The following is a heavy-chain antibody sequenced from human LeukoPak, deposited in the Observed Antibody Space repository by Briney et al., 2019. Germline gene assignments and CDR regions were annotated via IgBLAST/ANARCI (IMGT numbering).Heavy chain of an antibody. J-gene: IGHJ4*02. D-gene: IGHD1-26*01. V-gene: IGHV3-23*01. CDR3: ARRGSYYEADY. Sequence: GGSLRFSCAASGFTFSSYAMSWVRQAPGKGLEWVSGISGSGGSTHYADSVEGRFTISRDNSRSTLYLQVNSLRADDTAVYYCARRGSYYEADYWGQGTLVTVSS. CDR1: GFTFSSYA. CDR2: ISGSGGST.